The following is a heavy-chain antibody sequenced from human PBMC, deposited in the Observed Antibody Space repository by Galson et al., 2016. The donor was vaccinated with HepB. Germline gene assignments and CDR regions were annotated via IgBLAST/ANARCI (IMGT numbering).Heavy chain of an antibody. Sequence: SLRLSCAASGFTFNTYNMNWVRQAPGKGLEWVSSIDTNSHYIYYADSATGRFTISRDNAKNSLSLQMHSLRAEDTAVYYCARAHQFLWGGSGWQYYYYYYYMDVWGKGTTVTVSS. V-gene: IGHV3-21*01. CDR2: IDTNSHYI. CDR1: GFTFNTYN. J-gene: IGHJ6*03. D-gene: IGHD6-19*01. CDR3: ARAHQFLWGGSGWQYYYYYYYMDV.